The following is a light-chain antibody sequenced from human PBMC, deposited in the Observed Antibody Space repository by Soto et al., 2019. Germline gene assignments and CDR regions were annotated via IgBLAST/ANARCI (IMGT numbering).Light chain of an antibody. CDR1: QSVSSS. CDR2: DVS. Sequence: ENVLTQSPGTLSLSPGERATLSCRARQSVSSSLAWYQQKPGQAPRLLIYDVSNRATGIPARFSGSGSGTDFTLTISSLEPEDFAVYYCQQRSNWPRTFGQGTKVDIK. CDR3: QQRSNWPRT. V-gene: IGKV3-11*01. J-gene: IGKJ1*01.